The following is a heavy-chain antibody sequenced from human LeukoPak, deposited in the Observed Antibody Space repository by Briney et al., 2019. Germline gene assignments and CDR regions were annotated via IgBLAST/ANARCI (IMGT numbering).Heavy chain of an antibody. CDR3: TRDEDGST. V-gene: IGHV3-49*04. Sequence: GGSLRLSCTTSGFTFGDCAMTWVRQAPGRGLEWVGFIRSKAYGGTTEYAASVKGRFTVSRDDSKSIAYLQMNSLKTEDTAIYYCTRDEDGSTWGQGTLVTVSS. CDR1: GFTFGDCA. D-gene: IGHD5-24*01. J-gene: IGHJ5*02. CDR2: IRSKAYGGTT.